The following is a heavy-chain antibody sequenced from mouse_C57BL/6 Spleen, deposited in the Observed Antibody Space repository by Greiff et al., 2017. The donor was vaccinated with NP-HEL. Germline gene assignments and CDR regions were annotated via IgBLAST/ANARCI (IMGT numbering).Heavy chain of an antibody. CDR1: GYTFTSYW. J-gene: IGHJ2*01. CDR2: IDPSDSYT. V-gene: IGHV1-69*01. CDR3: ARDRGFDY. Sequence: VQLQQPGAELVMPGASVKLSCKASGYTFTSYWMHWVKQRPGQGIEWIGEIDPSDSYTNYNQKFKGKSTLTVDKSSSTAYMQLSSLTSEDSAVYYCARDRGFDYWGQGTTLTVSS.